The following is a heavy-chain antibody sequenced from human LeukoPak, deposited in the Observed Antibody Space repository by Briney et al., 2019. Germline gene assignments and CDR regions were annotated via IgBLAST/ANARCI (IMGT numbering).Heavy chain of an antibody. D-gene: IGHD1-26*01. J-gene: IGHJ4*02. CDR1: GFTFSSYA. Sequence: GGSLRLSCAASGFTFSSYAMSWVRQAPGKGLEWVSAISGSGGSTYYADSVKGRFTISRDNSKNTLYLQMNSLRAEDTAVYYCARARSGSPQGYFDYWGQGTLVTVSS. CDR3: ARARSGSPQGYFDY. CDR2: ISGSGGST. V-gene: IGHV3-23*01.